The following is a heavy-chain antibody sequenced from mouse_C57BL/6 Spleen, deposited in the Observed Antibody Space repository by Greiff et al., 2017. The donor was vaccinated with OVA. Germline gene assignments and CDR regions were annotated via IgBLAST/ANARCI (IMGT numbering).Heavy chain of an antibody. Sequence: QVQLQQPGAELVKPGASVKLSCKASGYTFTSYWMQWVKQRPGQGLEWIGEIDPSDSYTNYNQKFKGKATLTVDTSSSTAYMQLSSLTSEDSAVYYCARVDYDLGYYAMDYWGQGTSVTVSS. D-gene: IGHD2-4*01. J-gene: IGHJ4*01. CDR1: GYTFTSYW. CDR2: IDPSDSYT. CDR3: ARVDYDLGYYAMDY. V-gene: IGHV1-50*01.